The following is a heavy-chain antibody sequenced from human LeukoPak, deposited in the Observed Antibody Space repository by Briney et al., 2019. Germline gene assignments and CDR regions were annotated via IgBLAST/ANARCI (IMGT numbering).Heavy chain of an antibody. CDR1: GFTFSSYS. J-gene: IGHJ4*02. Sequence: GGSLRLSCVVSGFTFSSYSMNWVRQAPGKGLEWVSSISSSSPYIYYADSVKGRFTISRDNAKNSLYLQMNSLRAEDTAVYYCARDESYYDSSGPYLDYWGQGILVTVSS. D-gene: IGHD3-22*01. CDR2: ISSSSPYI. V-gene: IGHV3-21*01. CDR3: ARDESYYDSSGPYLDY.